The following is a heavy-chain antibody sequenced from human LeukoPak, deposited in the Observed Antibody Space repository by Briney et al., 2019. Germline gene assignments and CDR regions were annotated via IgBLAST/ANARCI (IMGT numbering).Heavy chain of an antibody. V-gene: IGHV1-46*01. D-gene: IGHD6-19*01. CDR2: INPSGGST. J-gene: IGHJ4*02. CDR3: ARDITGYSSGPNFDY. Sequence: ASVTVSCKASGYTFTSYYMHWVRQAPGQGLEWMGIINPSGGSTSYAQKFQGRVTMTRDTSTSTVYMELSSLRSEDTAVYYCARDITGYSSGPNFDYWGQGTLVTVSS. CDR1: GYTFTSYY.